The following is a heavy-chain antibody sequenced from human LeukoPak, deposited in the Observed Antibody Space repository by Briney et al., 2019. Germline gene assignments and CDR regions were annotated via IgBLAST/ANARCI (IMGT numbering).Heavy chain of an antibody. V-gene: IGHV3-30-3*02. CDR2: VSHEGGTK. CDR1: GFMFSNFA. CDR3: AKPGRSTTSGY. J-gene: IGHJ4*02. Sequence: GGSLRLSCAASGFMFSNFAMNWVRQSPGRGLEWLAVVSHEGGTKNYANSVKGRFTISRDNSKSTLFLQMNSLRAEDTAVYYCAKPGRSTTSGYWGQGTLVTVSS. D-gene: IGHD2/OR15-2a*01.